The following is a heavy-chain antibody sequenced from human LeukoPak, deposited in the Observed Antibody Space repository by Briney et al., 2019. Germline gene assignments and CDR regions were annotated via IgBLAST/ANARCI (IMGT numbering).Heavy chain of an antibody. CDR2: IKHDGSEK. J-gene: IGHJ4*02. V-gene: IGHV3-7*04. CDR1: GFTFSTHY. Sequence: PGGSLRLSCAGSGFTFSTHYMSWVRQAPGKGLEWVATIKHDGSEKYYVDSVKGRFTISRDIAKTSLYLQMNSLRAEDTAVYFCVRDRAGGSGRDYWGQGTLVTVSS. D-gene: IGHD2-15*01. CDR3: VRDRAGGSGRDY.